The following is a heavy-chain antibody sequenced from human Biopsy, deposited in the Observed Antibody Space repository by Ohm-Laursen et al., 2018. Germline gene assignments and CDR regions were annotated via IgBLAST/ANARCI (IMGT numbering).Heavy chain of an antibody. V-gene: IGHV4-59*01. CDR3: ARETNSDCWAYYYFYGMDV. Sequence: SETLSLTCTVSGGSISSDYWSWIRQTPGKGLEWIGYIYYSGSTNYNPSLKSRVTISVDTSKNQFSLRLNSVTAADTAVDYCARETNSDCWAYYYFYGMDVWGQGTTVTVSS. J-gene: IGHJ6*02. D-gene: IGHD2-21*01. CDR1: GGSISSDY. CDR2: IYYSGST.